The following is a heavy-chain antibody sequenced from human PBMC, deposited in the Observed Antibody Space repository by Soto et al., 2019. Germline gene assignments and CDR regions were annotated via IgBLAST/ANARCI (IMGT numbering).Heavy chain of an antibody. CDR3: ASGSPVSTTYYYYGMDV. CDR2: ISGSGGST. CDR1: GFTFSSYA. D-gene: IGHD4-4*01. V-gene: IGHV3-23*01. Sequence: GGSLRLSCAASGFTFSSYAMSWVRQAPGKGLEWVSAISGSGGSTYYADSVKGRFTISRDNSKNTLYLQMNSLRAEDTAVYYCASGSPVSTTYYYYGMDVWGQGTTVTVSS. J-gene: IGHJ6*02.